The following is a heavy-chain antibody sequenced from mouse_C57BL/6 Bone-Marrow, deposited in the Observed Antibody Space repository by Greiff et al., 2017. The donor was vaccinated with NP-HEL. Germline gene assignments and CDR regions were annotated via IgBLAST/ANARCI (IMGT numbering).Heavy chain of an antibody. Sequence: EVKLMESGGGLVKPGGSLKLSCAASGFTFSDYGMHWVRQAPGKGLEWVAYISSGSSTIYYADTVKGRFTISRDNAKNTLFLQRTSLRSEDTAMYYCARRNFYWYFDVWGTGTTVTVSS. CDR1: GFTFSDYG. V-gene: IGHV5-17*01. CDR2: ISSGSSTI. CDR3: ARRNFYWYFDV. D-gene: IGHD2-1*01. J-gene: IGHJ1*03.